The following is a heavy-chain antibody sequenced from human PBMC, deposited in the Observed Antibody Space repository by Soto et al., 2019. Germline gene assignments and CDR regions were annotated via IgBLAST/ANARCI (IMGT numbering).Heavy chain of an antibody. J-gene: IGHJ4*02. CDR1: GFTFSSYA. D-gene: IGHD6-19*01. CDR3: AKDPGVVAVAGKLGGEY. V-gene: IGHV3-23*01. CDR2: ISGSGGST. Sequence: GGSPRLSCAASGFTFSSYAMSWVRQAPGKGLEWVSAISGSGGSTYYADSVKGRFTISRDNSKNTLYLQMNSLRAEDTAVYYCAKDPGVVAVAGKLGGEYWGQGTLVTVSS.